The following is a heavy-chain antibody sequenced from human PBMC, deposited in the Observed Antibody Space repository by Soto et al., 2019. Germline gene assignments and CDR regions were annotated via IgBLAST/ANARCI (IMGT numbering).Heavy chain of an antibody. Sequence: GGSLRLSCAASGFTFSSYAMSWVRQAPGKGLEWVSAISGSGGSTYYADSVKGRFTISRDNSKNTLYLQMNSLRAEDTAVYYCAKGIVVVVAATGDWFDPWGQGTLVTVSS. CDR1: GFTFSSYA. CDR2: ISGSGGST. V-gene: IGHV3-23*01. D-gene: IGHD2-15*01. CDR3: AKGIVVVVAATGDWFDP. J-gene: IGHJ5*02.